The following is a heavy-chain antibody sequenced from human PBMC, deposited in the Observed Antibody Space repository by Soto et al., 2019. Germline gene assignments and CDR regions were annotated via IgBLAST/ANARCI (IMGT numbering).Heavy chain of an antibody. CDR3: AKHWGIGVAAYVDY. Sequence: EAQLLESGGGLVQPGGSLRLYCAASGFTFSSYAMTWVRQAPGKGLEWVSTISGSGGSTYYADSVKGRFTISRDNSKNTLYLHMNSLRAEDTAVYYCAKHWGIGVAAYVDYWGQGTLVTVSS. D-gene: IGHD6-19*01. V-gene: IGHV3-23*01. CDR2: ISGSGGST. J-gene: IGHJ4*02. CDR1: GFTFSSYA.